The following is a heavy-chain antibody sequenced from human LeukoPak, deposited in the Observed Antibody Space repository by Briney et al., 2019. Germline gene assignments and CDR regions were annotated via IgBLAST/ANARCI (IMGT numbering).Heavy chain of an antibody. Sequence: GGCLRLSCAASGFTFSRHWMSCVPHAPGRGLGWVANIKPDGSAKYYMDSVKGRFTISTDNSQNSLSLQMNSLRVDDTAVYYCARIYCGGGHCYYDYWGQGTLVTVSS. D-gene: IGHD2-21*01. J-gene: IGHJ4*02. CDR2: IKPDGSAK. CDR1: GFTFSRHW. CDR3: ARIYCGGGHCYYDY. V-gene: IGHV3-7*01.